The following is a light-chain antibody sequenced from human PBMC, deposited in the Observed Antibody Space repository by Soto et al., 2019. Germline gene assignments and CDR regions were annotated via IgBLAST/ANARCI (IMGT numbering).Light chain of an antibody. CDR1: SSDVGGYNF. Sequence: QSALTQPPSASGSPGQSVTVSCTGTSSDVGGYNFVSWYQQHPGKVPKLMLYEVSKRPSGVPDRFSGSKSGNTASLTVSGLQAEDEADYYCSSYSNINTLLFGGGTKVIVL. CDR2: EVS. CDR3: SSYSNINTLL. J-gene: IGLJ2*01. V-gene: IGLV2-8*01.